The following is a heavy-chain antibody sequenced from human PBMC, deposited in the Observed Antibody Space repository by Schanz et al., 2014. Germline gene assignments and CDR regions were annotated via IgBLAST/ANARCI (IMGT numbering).Heavy chain of an antibody. CDR3: ASVIMVAGNHRDGRDV. CDR1: GGTFSSYT. Sequence: QVQLVQSGAEVKKPGSSVKVSCTASGGTFSSYTISWIRQAPGQGLEWMGRIIPVLAIADYAQKFQGRVTITADKSTSTASMELSSLRSEDTAVYYCASVIMVAGNHRDGRDVWGQGTTVIVSS. D-gene: IGHD6-19*01. V-gene: IGHV1-69*02. CDR2: IIPVLAIA. J-gene: IGHJ6*02.